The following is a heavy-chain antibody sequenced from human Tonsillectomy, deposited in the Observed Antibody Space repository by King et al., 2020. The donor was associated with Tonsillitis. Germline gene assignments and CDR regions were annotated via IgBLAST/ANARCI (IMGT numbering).Heavy chain of an antibody. CDR3: AGGASGYGDYITDF. Sequence: VQLVESGGGLVQPGGSLRLSCAASGFTFSSYSMHWVRQAPGKGLEWVSYINSSSSTIYYAYSVKGRFTISRDNAKNSLYLQMNSLRDEDTAVYYCAGGASGYGDYITDFWGQGTLVTVSS. D-gene: IGHD4-17*01. V-gene: IGHV3-48*02. CDR1: GFTFSSYS. J-gene: IGHJ4*02. CDR2: INSSSSTI.